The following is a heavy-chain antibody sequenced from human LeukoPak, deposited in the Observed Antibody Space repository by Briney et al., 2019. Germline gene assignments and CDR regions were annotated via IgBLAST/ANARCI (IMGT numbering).Heavy chain of an antibody. Sequence: SETLSLTCAVYGGSFSGYYWSWIRPPPGKGLEWIGEINHSGSTNYNPSLKSRVTISVDTSKNQFSLKLSSVTAADTDVYYCARGGRYCSSTSCYGRYGMDVWGKGTTVTVSS. CDR2: INHSGST. D-gene: IGHD2-2*01. J-gene: IGHJ6*04. V-gene: IGHV4-34*01. CDR3: ARGGRYCSSTSCYGRYGMDV. CDR1: GGSFSGYY.